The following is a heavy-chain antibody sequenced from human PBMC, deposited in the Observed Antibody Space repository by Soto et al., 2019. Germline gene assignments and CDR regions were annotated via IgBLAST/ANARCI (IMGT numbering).Heavy chain of an antibody. J-gene: IGHJ4*02. Sequence: SEALSLTCTISGGSISVYYWSWIRQSPRQGLEWIGYVYDNGRPYYSPSLKSRVTISADTSKNQISLKLTSATAADTAVYYCARGVGSSPPRYWGRGTLVTVSS. V-gene: IGHV4-59*01. CDR1: GGSISVYY. CDR3: ARGVGSSPPRY. D-gene: IGHD3-9*01. CDR2: VYDNGRP.